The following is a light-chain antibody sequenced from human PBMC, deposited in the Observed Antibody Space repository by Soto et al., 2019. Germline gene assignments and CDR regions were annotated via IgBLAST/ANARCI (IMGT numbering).Light chain of an antibody. CDR2: DGS. Sequence: DIRMTQSPSTLSASVGDSVTITCRASQKVSPWLAWYQQKAGKAPKLLIYDGSSLKRGVPSRFSGSGSGTEFTLTISSLQSDDFATYYCQQYDSYWGTFGQGTKVEFK. CDR3: QQYDSYWGT. V-gene: IGKV1-5*01. CDR1: QKVSPW. J-gene: IGKJ1*01.